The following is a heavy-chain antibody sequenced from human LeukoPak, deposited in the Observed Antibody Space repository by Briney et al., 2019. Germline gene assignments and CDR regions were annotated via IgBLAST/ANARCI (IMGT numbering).Heavy chain of an antibody. CDR1: GGSITSSTYY. D-gene: IGHD4-23*01. J-gene: IGHJ5*02. V-gene: IGHV4-39*07. Sequence: PSETLSLTCTVSGGSITSSTYYWGWIRQPPGKGLEWIGSVYYTGSTDYNPSLKSRVTISLDTSKNQFSLEVSSVTAADTAVYYCARVGGTENWFDPWGQGTLVTVSS. CDR3: ARVGGTENWFDP. CDR2: VYYTGST.